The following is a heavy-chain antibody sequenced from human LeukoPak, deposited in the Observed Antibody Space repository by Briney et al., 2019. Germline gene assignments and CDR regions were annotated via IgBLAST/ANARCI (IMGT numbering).Heavy chain of an antibody. D-gene: IGHD1-26*01. CDR3: SRSRGVGAGAYFDY. Sequence: GGSLRLSCAASGFTFSDNYMSWIRQAPGQGLEWVSYISNTGSNTMYAASVRGRFTISRDNAKNSLYQEMNSLTADDTAVYYCSRSRGVGAGAYFDYWGQGTLLTVSS. V-gene: IGHV3-11*03. CDR2: ISNTGSNT. J-gene: IGHJ4*02. CDR1: GFTFSDNY.